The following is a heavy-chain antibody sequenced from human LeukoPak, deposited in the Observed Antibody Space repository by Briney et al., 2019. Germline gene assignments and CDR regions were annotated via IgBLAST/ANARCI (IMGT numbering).Heavy chain of an antibody. CDR3: ARDRESESDSEGDY. Sequence: GGSLRLSCAASGFTVSSNYMSWVRQAPGKGLEWVSVIYSGGSTYYADSVKGRFTISRDNSKNTLYLQMNSLRVEDTALYYCARDRESESDSEGDYWGQGTLVTVSS. V-gene: IGHV3-66*01. CDR1: GFTVSSNY. CDR2: IYSGGST. D-gene: IGHD4-11*01. J-gene: IGHJ4*02.